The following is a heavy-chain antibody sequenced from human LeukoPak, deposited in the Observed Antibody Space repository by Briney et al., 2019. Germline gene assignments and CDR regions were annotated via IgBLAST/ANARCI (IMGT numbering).Heavy chain of an antibody. CDR3: AREVVGATH. Sequence: ASVKVSFKASEGTFSSYAISWVRQAPGQGLEWMGGIIPIFGTANYAQKFQGRVTITTDESTSTAYMELSSLRSEDTAVYYCAREVVGATHWGQGTLVTVSS. J-gene: IGHJ4*02. CDR1: EGTFSSYA. CDR2: IIPIFGTA. V-gene: IGHV1-69*05. D-gene: IGHD1-26*01.